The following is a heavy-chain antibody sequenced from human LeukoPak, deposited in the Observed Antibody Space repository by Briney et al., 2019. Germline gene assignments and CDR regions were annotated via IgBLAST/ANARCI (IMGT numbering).Heavy chain of an antibody. CDR2: IWYDGSNK. D-gene: IGHD4-23*01. CDR3: ARDYGGNSDY. J-gene: IGHJ4*02. CDR1: GFTFSSYG. Sequence: GGSLRLSCEASGFTFSSYGMQWVRQAPGKGLEWVAVIWYDGSNKYYADSVKGRFTISRDNSKNTLYLQMNSLRAEDTAVYYCARDYGGNSDYWGQGTLVTVAS. V-gene: IGHV3-33*01.